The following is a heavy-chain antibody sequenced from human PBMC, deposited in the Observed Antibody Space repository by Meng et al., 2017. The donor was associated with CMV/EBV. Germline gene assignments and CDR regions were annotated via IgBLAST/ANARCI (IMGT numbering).Heavy chain of an antibody. Sequence: GGSLRLSCAASGFTFSSYWRSWVRQAPGKGLEWVANIKQDGSAKYYGDSVKGRFTISRDNAKSSLYLQMNSLRAEDTAVYYCARGWGQLSRWGQGTLVTVSS. V-gene: IGHV3-7*04. D-gene: IGHD6-6*01. J-gene: IGHJ4*02. CDR1: GFTFSSYW. CDR3: ARGWGQLSR. CDR2: IKQDGSAK.